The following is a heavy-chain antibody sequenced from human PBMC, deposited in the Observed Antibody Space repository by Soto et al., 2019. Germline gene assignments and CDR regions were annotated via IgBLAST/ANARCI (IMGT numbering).Heavy chain of an antibody. Sequence: GESLKISCKGSGYGFSNYWICWVRQMPVKGLELMGIIYPGDSETKYSPSFQGQVTISAYKSIYTAYLQLISLEASCAAMYYCAKRRGGNADAWFDPWGQGTLVTVS. D-gene: IGHD2-15*01. CDR3: AKRRGGNADAWFDP. V-gene: IGHV5-51*01. J-gene: IGHJ5*02. CDR1: GYGFSNYW. CDR2: IYPGDSET.